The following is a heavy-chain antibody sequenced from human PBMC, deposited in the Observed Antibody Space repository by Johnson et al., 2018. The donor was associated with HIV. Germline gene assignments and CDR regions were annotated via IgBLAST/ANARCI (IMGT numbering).Heavy chain of an antibody. CDR1: GVIFSDYY. CDR3: ARGDGYRRAFDI. V-gene: IGHV3-11*04. D-gene: IGHD1-1*01. CDR2: ISGSGNSI. J-gene: IGHJ3*02. Sequence: QVQLVESGGGVVQPGRSLRLSCAVSGVIFSDYYMSWIRQAPGKGLAWVSYISGSGNSIYYADSVKGRFTLSRDNAKNSLYLQMNSLRAEDTAVYYCARGDGYRRAFDIWGQGTMVTVSS.